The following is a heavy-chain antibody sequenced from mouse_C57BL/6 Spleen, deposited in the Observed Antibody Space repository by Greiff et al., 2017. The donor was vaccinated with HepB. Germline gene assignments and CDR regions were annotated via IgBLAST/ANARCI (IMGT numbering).Heavy chain of an antibody. CDR3: ARSEVITTVVAPDY. CDR1: GYTFTSYW. J-gene: IGHJ2*01. CDR2: IDPSDSET. V-gene: IGHV1-52*01. D-gene: IGHD1-1*01. Sequence: QVQLQQPGAELVRPGSSVKLSCKASGYTFTSYWMHWVKQRPIQGLEWIGNIDPSDSETHYNQKFKDKATLTVDKSSSTAYMQLSSLTSEDSAVYSCARSEVITTVVAPDYWGQGTTLTVSS.